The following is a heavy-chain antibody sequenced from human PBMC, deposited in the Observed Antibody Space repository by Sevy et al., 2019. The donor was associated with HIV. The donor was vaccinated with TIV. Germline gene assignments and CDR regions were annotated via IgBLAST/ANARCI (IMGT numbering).Heavy chain of an antibody. D-gene: IGHD2-15*01. V-gene: IGHV3-7*01. CDR3: VIDGSSRWFDS. J-gene: IGHJ5*01. Sequence: GGSLRLSCAVSGFTFSSYWMSWVRQAPGKGLEWVANINQDGSEKYYVDSVKGRFTISRDSAKNSVYVQMNSLRDEDTGVYYCVIDGSSRWFDSWGQGTLVTVSS. CDR2: INQDGSEK. CDR1: GFTFSSYW.